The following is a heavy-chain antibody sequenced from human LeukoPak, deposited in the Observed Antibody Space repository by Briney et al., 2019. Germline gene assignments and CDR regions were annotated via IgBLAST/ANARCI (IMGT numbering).Heavy chain of an antibody. CDR1: GFTFSDYY. D-gene: IGHD6-6*01. CDR3: AGHARGSYLVY. V-gene: IGHV3-11*01. J-gene: IGHJ4*02. CDR2: IRSSGSTI. Sequence: GALRLSCAASGFTFSDYYMSWIRQAPGKGLEWVSYIRSSGSTIYYADSVKGRFTISRDNARNSLFLQMNSLRAEDTAIYYCAGHARGSYLVYWGQGILVTVST.